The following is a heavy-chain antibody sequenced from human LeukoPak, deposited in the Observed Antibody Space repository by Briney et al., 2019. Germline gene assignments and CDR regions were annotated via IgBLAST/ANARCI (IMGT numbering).Heavy chain of an antibody. CDR2: VSTGGST. Sequence: SETLSLTCTVSGGSISSANSYWSWIRQPAGKGLEWIGRVSTGGSTNCNPSLKSRVTISVDTSKNQFSLKLSSVTAADTAVYYCARDFRGGQARPTGGFAFDIWGQGTMVTVSS. J-gene: IGHJ3*02. D-gene: IGHD3-10*01. CDR1: GGSISSANSY. V-gene: IGHV4-61*02. CDR3: ARDFRGGQARPTGGFAFDI.